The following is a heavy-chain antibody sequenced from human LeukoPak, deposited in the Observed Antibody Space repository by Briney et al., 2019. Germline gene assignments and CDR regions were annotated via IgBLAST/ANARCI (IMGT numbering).Heavy chain of an antibody. CDR2: ISYDGSNK. CDR1: GFTFSSYG. Sequence: PGGSLRLSCAASGFTFSSYGMHWVRQAPGKGLEWVAVISYDGSNKYYADSVKGRFTISRDNSKNTLYLQMNSLRAEDTAVYYCANRYCGGDCISYFDYWGQGTLVTVSS. CDR3: ANRYCGGDCISYFDY. J-gene: IGHJ4*02. V-gene: IGHV3-30*18. D-gene: IGHD2-21*02.